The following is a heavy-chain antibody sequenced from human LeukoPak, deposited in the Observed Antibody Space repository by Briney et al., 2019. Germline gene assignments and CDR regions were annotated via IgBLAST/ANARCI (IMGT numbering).Heavy chain of an antibody. CDR3: ASRSTGYCSGGSCYGRLDY. V-gene: IGHV3-30*02. D-gene: IGHD2-15*01. CDR1: GFTFSSYG. J-gene: IGHJ4*02. CDR2: IRYDGSNK. Sequence: RGSLRLSCAASGFTFSSYGMHWVRQAPGKGLEWVAFIRYDGSNKYYADSVKGRFTISRDNSTNTLYLQMNSLRAEDTAVYYCASRSTGYCSGGSCYGRLDYWGQGTLVTVSS.